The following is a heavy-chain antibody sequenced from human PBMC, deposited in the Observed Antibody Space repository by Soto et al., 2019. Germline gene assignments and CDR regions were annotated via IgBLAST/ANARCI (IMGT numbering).Heavy chain of an antibody. CDR2: INAGNGNT. Sequence: QVQLVQSGAEVKKPGASVKVSCKASGYTFTSYTMHWVRQAPGQRLEWMGWINAGNGNTKYSQKFQGRVTITRDTSASTAYMELSSLRSEDSAVYYCARGAYMVRGVILDAFDIWGQGTMVTVSS. D-gene: IGHD3-10*01. CDR1: GYTFTSYT. CDR3: ARGAYMVRGVILDAFDI. J-gene: IGHJ3*02. V-gene: IGHV1-3*01.